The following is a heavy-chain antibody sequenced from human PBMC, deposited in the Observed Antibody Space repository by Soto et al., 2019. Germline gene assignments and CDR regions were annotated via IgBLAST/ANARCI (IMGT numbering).Heavy chain of an antibody. D-gene: IGHD6-13*01. Sequence: PSETLSLTCTVSGDSISSDYWSWIRQPPGKGLEWIGYTYYSGLTNTNPSLKSRLSISVDTSKNQFSLKLTSVTAADTAVYYCARARGSSQNLDTWGQGILVTVSS. CDR1: GDSISSDY. J-gene: IGHJ5*02. V-gene: IGHV4-59*01. CDR2: TYYSGLT. CDR3: ARARGSSQNLDT.